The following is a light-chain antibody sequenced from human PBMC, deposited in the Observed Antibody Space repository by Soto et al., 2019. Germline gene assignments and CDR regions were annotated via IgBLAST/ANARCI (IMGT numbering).Light chain of an antibody. J-gene: IGKJ5*01. CDR3: QQYGSSPPIT. Sequence: DIQMTQSPSSLSASVGDRVTITCRASQSIGDNLNWYQQKPGTAPNLLIYAASSLQSGVPSRFSGSGSGTDFTLTISSLQPEDFAVYYCQQYGSSPPITFGQGTRLEIK. V-gene: IGKV1-39*01. CDR1: QSIGDN. CDR2: AAS.